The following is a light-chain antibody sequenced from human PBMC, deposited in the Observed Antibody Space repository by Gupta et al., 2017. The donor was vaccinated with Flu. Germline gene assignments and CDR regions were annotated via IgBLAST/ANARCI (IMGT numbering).Light chain of an antibody. J-gene: IGLJ2*01. CDR3: GSWDSSLGGVV. V-gene: IGLV1-51*02. CDR2: END. CDR1: SSNIGNNY. Sequence: QSVLTQPPSVSPAPGQKVTISCAGSSSNIGNNYVNWYQQLPGTAPKLLSDENDKRPSGVPDRFSGSKSGTSATLGITGLQTGDEADYYCGSWDSSLGGVVFGGGTKLTVL.